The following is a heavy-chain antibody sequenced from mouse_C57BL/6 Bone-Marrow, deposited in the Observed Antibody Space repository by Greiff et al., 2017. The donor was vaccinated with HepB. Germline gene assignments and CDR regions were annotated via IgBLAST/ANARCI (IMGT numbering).Heavy chain of an antibody. J-gene: IGHJ4*01. V-gene: IGHV1-50*01. CDR3: ARKGLYYSNYDEVLYYAMDY. CDR1: GYTFTSYW. D-gene: IGHD2-5*01. CDR2: IDPSDSYT. Sequence: QVQLQQPGAELVKPGASVKLSCKASGYTFTSYWLQWVKQRPGQGLEWIGAIDPSDSYTNYNQKFKGKATLTVDTSSSTAYMQLSSLTSEDSAVYYCARKGLYYSNYDEVLYYAMDYWGQGTPVTVSS.